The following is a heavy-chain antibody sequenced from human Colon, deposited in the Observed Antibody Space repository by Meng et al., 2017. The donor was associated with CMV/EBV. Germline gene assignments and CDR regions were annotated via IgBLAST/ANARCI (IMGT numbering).Heavy chain of an antibody. J-gene: IGHJ4*02. Sequence: FSSYAKNWVRQAPGQGLEWMGWINTNTGNPTNAQGFTGRFVFSLDTSVSTAYLQISSLKAEDTAVYYCARGGSCSGGTCYFSVPFDYWGQGTLVTVSS. D-gene: IGHD2-15*01. CDR1: FSSYA. V-gene: IGHV7-4-1*02. CDR2: INTNTGNP. CDR3: ARGGSCSGGTCYFSVPFDY.